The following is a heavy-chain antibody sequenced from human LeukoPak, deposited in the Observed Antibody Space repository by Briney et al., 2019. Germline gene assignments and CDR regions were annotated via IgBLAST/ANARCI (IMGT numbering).Heavy chain of an antibody. CDR2: MNPNSGNT. CDR1: GYTFTSYD. J-gene: IGHJ4*02. Sequence: ASVKVSFKASGYTFTSYDINWVRQATGQGLEWMGWMNPNSGNTGYAQKFQGRVTMTRDTSISTAYMELSRLRSDDTAVYYCARLTEGQNWNFNHWGQGTLVTVSS. V-gene: IGHV1-8*01. CDR3: ARLTEGQNWNFNH. D-gene: IGHD1-1*01.